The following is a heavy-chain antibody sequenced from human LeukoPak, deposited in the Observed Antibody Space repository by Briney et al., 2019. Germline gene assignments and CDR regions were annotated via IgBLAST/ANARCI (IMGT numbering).Heavy chain of an antibody. CDR1: GGSISSGGYY. CDR2: IYYSGST. J-gene: IGHJ6*02. V-gene: IGHV4-31*03. Sequence: SQTLSLTCTVSGGSISSGGYYWSWIRQHPGKGLEWIGYIYYSGSTNYNPSLKSRVTISVDTSKNQFSLKLSSVTAADTAVYYCASSITGTNYYYYGMDVWGQGTTVTVSS. CDR3: ASSITGTNYYYYGMDV. D-gene: IGHD1-20*01.